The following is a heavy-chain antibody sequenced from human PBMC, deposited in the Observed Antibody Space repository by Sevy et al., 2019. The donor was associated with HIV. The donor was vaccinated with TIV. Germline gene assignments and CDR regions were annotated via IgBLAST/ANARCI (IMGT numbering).Heavy chain of an antibody. J-gene: IGHJ3*02. CDR2: IGGSGGSA. CDR3: AKDIVVVVGEAFDI. Sequence: GESLKISCAASGITLSNYAMNWVRQAPGKGLEWVSAIGGSGGSAYYTDSVKGRFTISRDNPKNTVYLQMNDLTVEDTAVYYCAKDIVVVVGEAFDIWGQGTMVTVSS. V-gene: IGHV3-23*01. D-gene: IGHD2-21*01. CDR1: GITLSNYA.